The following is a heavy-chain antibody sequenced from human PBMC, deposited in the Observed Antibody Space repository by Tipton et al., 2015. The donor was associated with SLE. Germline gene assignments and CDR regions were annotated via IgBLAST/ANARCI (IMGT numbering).Heavy chain of an antibody. J-gene: IGHJ4*02. CDR3: AIKSPGIAAAGTEGFDY. D-gene: IGHD6-13*01. Sequence: TLSLTCTVSGVSISSSSYYWGWIRQPPGKGLEWIGSMYYSGSTYCNPSLKSRVTISVDTPKNQFSLKLSSVTAADTAVYYCAIKSPGIAAAGTEGFDYWGQGTLVTVSS. V-gene: IGHV4-39*01. CDR1: GVSISSSSYY. CDR2: MYYSGST.